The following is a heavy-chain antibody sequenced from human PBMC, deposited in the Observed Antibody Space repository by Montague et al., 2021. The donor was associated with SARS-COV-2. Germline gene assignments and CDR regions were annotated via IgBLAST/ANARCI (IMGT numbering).Heavy chain of an antibody. V-gene: IGHV4-39*01. Sequence: SDTLSLTCTVSGGSISSSSYYWGWIRQPPGKGLDWIGSIYYSGSTYYNPSLKSRVTISVDTSKNQFSLKLSSVTAADTAVYYCARQGSGSYYNWFDPWGQGTLVTVSS. CDR2: IYYSGST. CDR1: GGSISSSSYY. CDR3: ARQGSGSYYNWFDP. D-gene: IGHD1-26*01. J-gene: IGHJ5*02.